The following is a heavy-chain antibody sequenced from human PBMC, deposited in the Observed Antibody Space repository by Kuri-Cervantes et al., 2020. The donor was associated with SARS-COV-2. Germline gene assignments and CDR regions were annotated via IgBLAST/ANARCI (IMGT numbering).Heavy chain of an antibody. CDR2: FYTTERI. CDR1: GASISNGSYY. CDR3: ARDVVHTYGWRAFDY. D-gene: IGHD5-18*01. V-gene: IGHV4-61*02. Sequence: LRLSRTVSGASISNGSYYWSWIRQPAGKGLEWIGRFYTTERINYNPSLKSRVTISVDTSKNQFSLRLTSVTAADTAVYYCARDVVHTYGWRAFDYWGQGSLVTVSS. J-gene: IGHJ4*02.